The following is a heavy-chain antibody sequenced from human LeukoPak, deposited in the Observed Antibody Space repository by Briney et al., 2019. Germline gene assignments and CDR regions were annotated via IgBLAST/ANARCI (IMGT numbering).Heavy chain of an antibody. V-gene: IGHV3-21*01. Sequence: GGSLRLSCAASGFTFSDYSMNWVRQAPGKGLEWVSSISSSSGYICYADSVKGRFTISRDNAKNSLYLQMDSLRAEDTAVYYCAKGHYYGDLGGGNFDLWGQGTLVTVSS. CDR3: AKGHYYGDLGGGNFDL. CDR2: ISSSSGYI. J-gene: IGHJ4*02. D-gene: IGHD4-17*01. CDR1: GFTFSDYS.